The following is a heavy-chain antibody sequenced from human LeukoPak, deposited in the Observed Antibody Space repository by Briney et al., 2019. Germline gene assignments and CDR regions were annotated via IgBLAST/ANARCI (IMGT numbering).Heavy chain of an antibody. Sequence: SETLSLTCAVYVGSFCGYYWSWIRQPPGKGREWSGEIKHSGSTNYNASLKSRVTISVEASKNQFSLKRSSVTATDTAVYYCARRIYCSGGTCYEDDYWGQGTLVTVSS. D-gene: IGHD2-15*01. CDR3: ARRIYCSGGTCYEDDY. CDR1: VGSFCGYY. CDR2: IKHSGST. J-gene: IGHJ4*02. V-gene: IGHV4-34*01.